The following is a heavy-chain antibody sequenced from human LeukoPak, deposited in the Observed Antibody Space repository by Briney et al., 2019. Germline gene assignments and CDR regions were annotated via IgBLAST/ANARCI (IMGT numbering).Heavy chain of an antibody. J-gene: IGHJ6*02. CDR3: ARAGIHGSGSYLGVGALYYYGMDV. CDR1: GNTFTSYA. V-gene: IGHV1-3*01. D-gene: IGHD3-10*01. CDR2: INAGNGNT. Sequence: GASVKVSCKASGNTFTSYAMHWVRQAPGQRLEWMGWINAGNGNTKYSQKFQGRVTITRDTSASTAYMELSSLRSEDTAVYYCARAGIHGSGSYLGVGALYYYGMDVWGQGTTVTVSS.